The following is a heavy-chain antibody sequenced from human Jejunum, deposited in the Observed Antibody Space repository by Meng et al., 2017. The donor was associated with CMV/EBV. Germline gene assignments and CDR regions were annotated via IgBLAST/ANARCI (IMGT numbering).Heavy chain of an antibody. D-gene: IGHD6-25*01. CDR1: GGSIISGDRY. J-gene: IGHJ5*02. CDR3: VLMIPADTNYFDP. CDR2: VYYSGTT. Sequence: GGSIISGDRYWTWIRQSPGKGLEWIGNVYYSGTTSYNRSLKSRVTIAVDTSKNQFSLKLASVIAADTAVYYCVLMIPADTNYFDPWGQGTLVTVSS. V-gene: IGHV4-30-4*01.